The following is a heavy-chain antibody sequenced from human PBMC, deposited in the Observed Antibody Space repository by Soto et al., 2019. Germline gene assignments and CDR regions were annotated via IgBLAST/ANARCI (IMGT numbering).Heavy chain of an antibody. CDR2: TFYTGTT. CDR1: GDSISSGPYY. D-gene: IGHD2-2*01. V-gene: IGHV4-30-4*08. Sequence: SGTLSLTCSVSGDSISSGPYYWTWIRQHPGKGLEWIGNTFYTGTTNYNPSLKSRVTISVDRSKNQFSLKLSSVTAADTAVYYCARVPDRWGQGTLVTVSS. J-gene: IGHJ5*02. CDR3: ARVPDR.